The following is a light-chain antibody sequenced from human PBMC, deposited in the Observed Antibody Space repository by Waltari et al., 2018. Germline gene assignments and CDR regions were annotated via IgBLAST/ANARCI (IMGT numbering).Light chain of an antibody. J-gene: IGLJ3*02. CDR2: DTS. V-gene: IGLV7-46*01. CDR1: TGVVTRDPY. Sequence: QAVVTQEPSLTVSPGGPVTLTCGPSTGVVTRDPYPYWFQQKPGQAPRTLIYDTSNKQSWTPARFSGSLLGGKAALTLSGAQPEDEAEYYCLLFYSGARVFGGGTKLTVL. CDR3: LLFYSGARV.